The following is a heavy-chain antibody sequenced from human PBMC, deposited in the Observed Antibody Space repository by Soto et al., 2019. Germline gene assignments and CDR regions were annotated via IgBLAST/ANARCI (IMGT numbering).Heavy chain of an antibody. V-gene: IGHV1-18*01. CDR2: ISGYNGNT. J-gene: IGHJ4*02. CDR3: ARGGSSSSSGFDY. Sequence: GASVKVSCKASGYTFSSYDISWVRQAPGQGLEWMGWISGYNGNTNYAQKLQGRVTVTTDTSTSTAHMELTSLRSDDTAVYYCARGGSSSSSGFDYWGQGTPVTVSS. CDR1: GYTFSSYD. D-gene: IGHD3-3*01.